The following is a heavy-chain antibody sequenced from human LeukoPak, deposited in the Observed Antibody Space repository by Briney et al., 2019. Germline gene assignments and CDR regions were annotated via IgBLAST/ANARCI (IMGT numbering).Heavy chain of an antibody. D-gene: IGHD2-2*01. CDR1: GITVSSYA. J-gene: IGHJ2*01. CDR2: ISGSGGST. V-gene: IGHV3-23*01. Sequence: GGSLRLPCAASGITVSSYAMSWVRQAPGKGLDWVSSISGSGGSTHYADSVKGRFTISRDNAKSTLYLQMDSLRGEDTAVYYCAKRTEYCSSTRCAFWYFDLWGRGTLVTVSS. CDR3: AKRTEYCSSTRCAFWYFDL.